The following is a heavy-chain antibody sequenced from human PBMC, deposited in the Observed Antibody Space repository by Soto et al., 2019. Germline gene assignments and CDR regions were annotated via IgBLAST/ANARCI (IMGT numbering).Heavy chain of an antibody. Sequence: GGSLRLSCAASGFTFSSYGMHWVRQAPGKGLEWVAVISYDGSNKYYADSVKGRFTISRDNSKNTLYLQMNSLRAEDTAVYYCAKDNMNYYDSSGYAFDIWGQGTMVTVSS. D-gene: IGHD3-22*01. V-gene: IGHV3-30*18. CDR1: GFTFSSYG. J-gene: IGHJ3*02. CDR3: AKDNMNYYDSSGYAFDI. CDR2: ISYDGSNK.